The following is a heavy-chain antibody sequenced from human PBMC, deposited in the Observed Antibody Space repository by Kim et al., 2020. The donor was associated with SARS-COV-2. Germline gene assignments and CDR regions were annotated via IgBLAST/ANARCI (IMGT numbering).Heavy chain of an antibody. V-gene: IGHV4-59*01. CDR3: ASMGAYFDY. D-gene: IGHD1-26*01. CDR2: GST. Sequence: GSTNSNPSLKSRVTISVDTSKNQFSLKLSSVTAADTAVYYCASMGAYFDYWGQGTLVTVSS. J-gene: IGHJ4*02.